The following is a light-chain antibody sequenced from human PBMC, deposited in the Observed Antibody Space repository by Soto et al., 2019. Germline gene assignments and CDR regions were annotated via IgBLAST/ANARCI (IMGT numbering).Light chain of an antibody. Sequence: EIVMTQSPATLSVSPGERATLSCRASQSVSSNLAWYQQKPGQAPRLLIYGASTRATGIPAGFTGSGSGTEFTLTISSLQSEDFAVYYCQQYNNWLWTFGQGTKVEIK. CDR2: GAS. CDR3: QQYNNWLWT. J-gene: IGKJ1*01. CDR1: QSVSSN. V-gene: IGKV3-15*01.